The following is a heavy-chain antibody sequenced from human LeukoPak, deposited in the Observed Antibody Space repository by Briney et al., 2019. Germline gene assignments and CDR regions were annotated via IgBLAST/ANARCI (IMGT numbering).Heavy chain of an antibody. CDR2: IYHSGSN. CDR1: GGTFRGFF. CDR3: ARGLRLHSCSGNWFDH. D-gene: IGHD2-8*02. Sequence: WETLSLTCAVSGGTFRGFFWSWIRQPPGKGPAWIGEIYHSGSNIYDPSPESRVPLSVETFENQASLTLNSVTAADTAVYYCARGLRLHSCSGNWFDHWGQGTLVTVSS. V-gene: IGHV4-34*01. J-gene: IGHJ5*02.